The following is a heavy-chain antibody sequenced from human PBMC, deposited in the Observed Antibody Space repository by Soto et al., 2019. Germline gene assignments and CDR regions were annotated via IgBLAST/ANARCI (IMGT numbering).Heavy chain of an antibody. V-gene: IGHV3-30*18. CDR2: ISHDGSNE. J-gene: IGHJ4*02. CDR3: ANDVVGLGGEVFAIVLNY. D-gene: IGHD2-21*01. Sequence: QVQLVESGGGAVQPGRSLRLSCVASGLTFGSYGMHWVRQAPGKGLEWVAVISHDGSNEFYADSVEGRFAISRDNSKNTLYLQMNNLRCEDTAVYYCANDVVGLGGEVFAIVLNYWGQGTLVTVSS. CDR1: GLTFGSYG.